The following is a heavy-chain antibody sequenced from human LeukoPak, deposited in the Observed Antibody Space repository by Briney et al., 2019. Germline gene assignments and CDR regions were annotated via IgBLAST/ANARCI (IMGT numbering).Heavy chain of an antibody. D-gene: IGHD5-18*01. Sequence: QPGGSLRLSCAASGFTFATSEMNWVRQAPGKGPECISYIDSSGTTLHYADSVRGRFTVSRDNARNALYLQMSSLRAEDTALYYCARVGRDEYSYGFYDFWGQGTLVTVSS. CDR1: GFTFATSE. J-gene: IGHJ4*02. CDR3: ARVGRDEYSYGFYDF. V-gene: IGHV3-48*03. CDR2: IDSSGTTL.